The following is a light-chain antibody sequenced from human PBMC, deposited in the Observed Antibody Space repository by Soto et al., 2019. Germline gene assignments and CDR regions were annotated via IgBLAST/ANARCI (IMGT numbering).Light chain of an antibody. V-gene: IGLV2-8*01. Sequence: QSALTQPPSASGSTGQSVTISCTGTSSDVGGYNYVSWYQQHPGKAPKLMIDEVSKRPSGVPERVSGSKSGNTASLTVSGLQAEDEADYYCSSYAGSNNGVFGGGTEVTVL. CDR3: SSYAGSNNGV. CDR2: EVS. J-gene: IGLJ2*01. CDR1: SSDVGGYNY.